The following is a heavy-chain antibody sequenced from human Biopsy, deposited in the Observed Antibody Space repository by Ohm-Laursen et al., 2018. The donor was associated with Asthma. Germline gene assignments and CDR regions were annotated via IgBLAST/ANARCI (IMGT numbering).Heavy chain of an antibody. D-gene: IGHD5-12*01. J-gene: IGHJ6*02. CDR1: GGTFSSYA. CDR2: IIPIFGTA. V-gene: IGHV1-69*13. Sequence: ASVKVSCKASGGTFSSYAISWVRQAPGQGLEWMGGIIPIFGTANYAQKFQGRVTITADESTSTAYMELSSLRFEDTAVYHCARGYSGADRIVYYYSGMEVWGQGTTVTVSS. CDR3: ARGYSGADRIVYYYSGMEV.